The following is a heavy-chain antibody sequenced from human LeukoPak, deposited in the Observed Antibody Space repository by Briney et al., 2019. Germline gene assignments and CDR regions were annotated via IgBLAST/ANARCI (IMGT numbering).Heavy chain of an antibody. CDR2: VFYTGNT. J-gene: IGHJ4*02. V-gene: IGHV4-39*01. D-gene: IGHD5-18*01. CDR1: GDSIRSSDYY. Sequence: SETLSLTCTVSGDSIRSSDYYWDWIRQPPGTGLEWIGNVFYTGNTDYNPSLRSRVTMSIDTSKNQFSLSLNSVTAADTAVYYCARRGYSYGFDYWGQGTPVTVSS. CDR3: ARRGYSYGFDY.